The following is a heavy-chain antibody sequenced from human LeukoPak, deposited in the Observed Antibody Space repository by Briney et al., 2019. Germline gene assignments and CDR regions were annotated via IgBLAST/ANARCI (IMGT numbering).Heavy chain of an antibody. V-gene: IGHV3-30-3*01. D-gene: IGHD2-2*02. J-gene: IGHJ4*02. CDR2: ISYDGSNK. CDR1: GFTFSSSA. CDR3: ARESTIYCSSTSCYSGFDY. Sequence: PGGSLRLSCAASGFTFSSSAMHWVRQAPDKGLEWVAVISYDGSNKYYADSVKGRFTISRDNSKNTLYLQMNSLRAEDTAVYYCARESTIYCSSTSCYSGFDYWGQGTLVTVSS.